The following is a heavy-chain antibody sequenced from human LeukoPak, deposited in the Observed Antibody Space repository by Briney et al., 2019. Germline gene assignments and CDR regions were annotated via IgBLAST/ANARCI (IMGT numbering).Heavy chain of an antibody. D-gene: IGHD3-10*01. CDR3: AREGGYYYGSGRFDY. Sequence: SETLSLACTVSGGSISSYYWSWIRQPPGKGLEWIGYIYYSGSTNYNPSLKSRVTISVDTSKNQFSLKLSSVTAADTAVYYCAREGGYYYGSGRFDYWGQGTLVAVSS. CDR2: IYYSGST. CDR1: GGSISSYY. V-gene: IGHV4-59*01. J-gene: IGHJ4*02.